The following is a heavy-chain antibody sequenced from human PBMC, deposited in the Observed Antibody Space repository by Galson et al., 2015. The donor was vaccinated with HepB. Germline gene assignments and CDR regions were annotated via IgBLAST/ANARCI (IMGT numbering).Heavy chain of an antibody. CDR3: ESSGGLY. J-gene: IGHJ4*02. CDR2: FDPEDGET. V-gene: IGHV1-24*01. CDR1: GYTLTDLS. D-gene: IGHD2-15*01. Sequence: SVKVSCKVSGYTLTDLSMHWVRQAPGKGLEWMGGFDPEDGETIYARKFQGRVTMTEDTSTDTAYMELSSLRSEDTAVYYCESSGGLYWGQGTLVTVSS.